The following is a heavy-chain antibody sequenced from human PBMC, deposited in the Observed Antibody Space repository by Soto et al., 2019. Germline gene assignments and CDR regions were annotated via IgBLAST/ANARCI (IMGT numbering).Heavy chain of an antibody. V-gene: IGHV1-18*04. Sequence: GASVKVSCKASGYTFTSYGISWVRQAPGQGLEWMGWISAYNGNTNYAQKLQGRVTMTTDTSTGTAYMELRSLRSDDTAVYYCARHYYDSSGYYYFDYWGQGTLVTVSS. CDR1: GYTFTSYG. J-gene: IGHJ4*02. CDR3: ARHYYDSSGYYYFDY. D-gene: IGHD3-22*01. CDR2: ISAYNGNT.